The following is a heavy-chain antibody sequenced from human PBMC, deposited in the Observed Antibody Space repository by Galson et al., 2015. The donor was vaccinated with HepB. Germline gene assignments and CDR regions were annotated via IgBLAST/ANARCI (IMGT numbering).Heavy chain of an antibody. V-gene: IGHV3-21*01. CDR1: GFTFTSYS. J-gene: IGHJ6*03. CDR2: ISTSSSYI. CDR3: ARDAGALDSSSWALQLLGSVYYYMDV. D-gene: IGHD6-13*01. Sequence: SLRLSCAASGFTFTSYSMHWVRQAPGKGLEWDSSISTSSSYIFYADSVKGRFTISRDNAENSLYLQMNSLRAEDTAVYYCARDAGALDSSSWALQLLGSVYYYMDVWGKGTTVTVSS.